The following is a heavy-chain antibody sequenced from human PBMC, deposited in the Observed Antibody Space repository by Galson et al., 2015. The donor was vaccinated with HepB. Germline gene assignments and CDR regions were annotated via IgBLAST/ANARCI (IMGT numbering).Heavy chain of an antibody. Sequence: SVKVSCKASGYTFTGYYMHWVRQAPGQGLEWMGRINPNSGGTNYAQKFQGRVTMTRDTSISTAYMELSRLRSDDTAVYYCARTNNYYDSSGYTLWGQGTLVTVSS. V-gene: IGHV1-2*06. CDR2: INPNSGGT. D-gene: IGHD3-22*01. J-gene: IGHJ4*02. CDR3: ARTNNYYDSSGYTL. CDR1: GYTFTGYY.